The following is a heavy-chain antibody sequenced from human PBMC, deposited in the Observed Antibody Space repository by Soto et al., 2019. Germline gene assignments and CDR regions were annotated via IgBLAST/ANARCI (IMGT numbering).Heavy chain of an antibody. CDR2: INPNSGGT. Sequence: GASVKVSCKASGYTFTGYYMHWVRQAPGQGLEWMGWINPNSGGTNYAQKFQGWVTMTRDTSISTAYMELSRLRSDDTAVYYCARGPITIFYGMDVWGQGTTVTVSS. D-gene: IGHD3-9*01. CDR1: GYTFTGYY. CDR3: ARGPITIFYGMDV. J-gene: IGHJ6*02. V-gene: IGHV1-2*04.